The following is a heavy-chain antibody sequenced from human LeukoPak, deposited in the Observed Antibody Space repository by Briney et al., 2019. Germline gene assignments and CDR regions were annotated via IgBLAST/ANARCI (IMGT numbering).Heavy chain of an antibody. CDR1: GYTFTSYA. D-gene: IGHD1-26*01. Sequence: ASVTVSCTASGYTFTSYAMHWVRQAPGQRLEWMGWINAGNGDTKCSQKFQGRVTITRDTSASTAYMELSSLRSEDTAVYYCARGLMEYSGSYFDWGQGTLATVSS. V-gene: IGHV1-3*01. CDR2: INAGNGDT. J-gene: IGHJ4*02. CDR3: ARGLMEYSGSYFD.